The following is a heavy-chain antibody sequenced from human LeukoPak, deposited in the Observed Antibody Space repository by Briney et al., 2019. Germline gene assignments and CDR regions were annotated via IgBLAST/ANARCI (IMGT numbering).Heavy chain of an antibody. Sequence: SVKVSCKASGFTFTSSAMQWVRQARGQRLEWIGWIVVGSGNTNYAQEFQERVTITRDMSTSTAYMELSSLRSEDTAVYYCAADYYDSSGPNYYYYYYGMDVWGQGTTVTVSS. J-gene: IGHJ6*02. CDR2: IVVGSGNT. V-gene: IGHV1-58*02. CDR1: GFTFTSSA. CDR3: AADYYDSSGPNYYYYYYGMDV. D-gene: IGHD3-22*01.